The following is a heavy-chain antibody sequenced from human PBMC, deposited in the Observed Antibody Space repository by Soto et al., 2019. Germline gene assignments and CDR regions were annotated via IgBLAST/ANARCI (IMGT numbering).Heavy chain of an antibody. Sequence: EVQLLESGGGLVQPGGSLRLSCAASGFIFSNYAMSWVHQAPGKGLEWVSALRGSGDSTHYADSVKGRFTISRDNSKNTLYLQMNSLRAEDTAVYYCAKALRAAGPIDYWGHGTLVTVSS. V-gene: IGHV3-23*01. CDR2: LRGSGDST. CDR3: AKALRAAGPIDY. CDR1: GFIFSNYA. J-gene: IGHJ4*01. D-gene: IGHD6-25*01.